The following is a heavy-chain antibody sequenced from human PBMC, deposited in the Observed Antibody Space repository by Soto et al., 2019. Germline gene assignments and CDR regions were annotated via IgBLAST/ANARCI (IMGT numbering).Heavy chain of an antibody. Sequence: SVKVSCKASGGTFSSYAISWVRQAPGQGLEWMGGIIPIFGTANYAQKFQGRVTITADESTSTAYMELSSLRSEDTAVYYCARSVAGTFYYGMDVWGQGPRSPSP. D-gene: IGHD6-19*01. CDR1: GGTFSSYA. J-gene: IGHJ6*02. V-gene: IGHV1-69*13. CDR2: IIPIFGTA. CDR3: ARSVAGTFYYGMDV.